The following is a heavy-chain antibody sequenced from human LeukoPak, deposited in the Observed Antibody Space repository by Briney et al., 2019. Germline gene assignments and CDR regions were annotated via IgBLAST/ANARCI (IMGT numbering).Heavy chain of an antibody. CDR2: IKQDGSEK. V-gene: IGHV3-7*01. Sequence: GGSLRLSCAASGSTFSSYWMSWVRQAPGKGLEWVANIKQDGSEKYYVDSVKGRFTISRDNAKNSLYLQMNSLRAEDTAVYYCARDSQYQLLLFDYWGQGTLVTVSS. CDR3: ARDSQYQLLLFDY. CDR1: GSTFSSYW. D-gene: IGHD2-2*01. J-gene: IGHJ4*02.